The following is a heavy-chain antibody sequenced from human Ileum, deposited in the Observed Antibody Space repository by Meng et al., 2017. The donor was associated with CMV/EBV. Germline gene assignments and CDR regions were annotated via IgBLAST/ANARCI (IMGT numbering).Heavy chain of an antibody. V-gene: IGHV3-21*06. CDR1: GFTFNNYA. CDR2: ISSSGSFT. D-gene: IGHD3-10*01. J-gene: IGHJ6*02. CDR3: ARDRASRSYGMDV. Sequence: GESLKISCTASGFTFNNYAVTWVRQAPGKGLEWVSSISSSGSFTYYADSVKGRFTISRDNAKNSLYVQMNSLRVEDTAVYYCARDRASRSYGMDVWGQGTTVTVSS.